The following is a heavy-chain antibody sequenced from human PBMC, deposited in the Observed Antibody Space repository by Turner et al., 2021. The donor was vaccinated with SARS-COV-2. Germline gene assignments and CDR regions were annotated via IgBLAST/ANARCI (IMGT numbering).Heavy chain of an antibody. CDR2: VYDGGST. Sequence: QLQLQESGPGLVTPSETLSLTCTVSGGSISSSSYYWGWIRQPPGKGLEWIGTVYDGGSTYYNPSRKSRVTISVDTSKNQFSLKRSYVTAADTAVYYCARLPYYYDSSGPIDYWGQGTLVTVSS. CDR1: GGSISSSSYY. CDR3: ARLPYYYDSSGPIDY. V-gene: IGHV4-39*01. D-gene: IGHD3-22*01. J-gene: IGHJ4*02.